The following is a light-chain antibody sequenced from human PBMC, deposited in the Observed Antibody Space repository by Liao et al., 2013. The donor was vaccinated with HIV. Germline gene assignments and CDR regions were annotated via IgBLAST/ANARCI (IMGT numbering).Light chain of an antibody. CDR3: QAWDSNSVPYV. CDR1: KLGDKY. CDR2: QDS. J-gene: IGLJ1*01. Sequence: SYELTQPPSVSVSPGQTASITCSGDKLGDKYASWYQQRPGQSPVLVIYQDSKRPSGIPERLSGSNSGNTATLTISGTQAIDEADYYCQAWDSNSVPYVFGTGTKVTVL. V-gene: IGLV3-1*01.